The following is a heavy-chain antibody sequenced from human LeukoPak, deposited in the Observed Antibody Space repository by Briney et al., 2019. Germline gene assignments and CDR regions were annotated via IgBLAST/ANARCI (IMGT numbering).Heavy chain of an antibody. CDR3: ARDSLYSSSCGH. CDR2: MNPNSGNT. Sequence: ASVKVSCKASGYTFTSYDINWVRQATGQGLEWMGWMNPNSGNTGYAQKFQGRVTMTRDMSTSTVYMELSSLRSEDTAVYYCARDSLYSSSCGHWGQGTLVTVSS. J-gene: IGHJ4*02. V-gene: IGHV1-8*01. CDR1: GYTFTSYD. D-gene: IGHD6-13*01.